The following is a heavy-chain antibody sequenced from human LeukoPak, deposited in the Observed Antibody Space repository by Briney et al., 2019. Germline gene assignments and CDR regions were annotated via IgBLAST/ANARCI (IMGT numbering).Heavy chain of an antibody. Sequence: GRSLRLSCAASGFTFSNYWMHWVRQAPGKGLVWVSRISTDGSSTTYADSVKGRFTISRDNAKNTLYLEMNSLRAEDTAVYYCAKIPEWGYYSYGSPLDYWGQGTLVTVSS. J-gene: IGHJ4*02. V-gene: IGHV3-74*03. CDR1: GFTFSNYW. CDR2: ISTDGSST. D-gene: IGHD5-18*01. CDR3: AKIPEWGYYSYGSPLDY.